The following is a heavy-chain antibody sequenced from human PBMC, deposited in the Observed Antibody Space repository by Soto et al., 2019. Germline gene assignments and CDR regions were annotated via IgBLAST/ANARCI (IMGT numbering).Heavy chain of an antibody. CDR2: ISYDGSIK. CDR1: GFTFSSHS. CDR3: AREWSTSGDLDY. Sequence: PGGSLRLSCEASGFTFSSHSIQWVRQAPGKGLEWVAVISYDGSIKYYADSVKGRFTISRDNSKNTAYLQMNSLRAEDTAVFYCAREWSTSGDLDYWGQGTLVTVSS. D-gene: IGHD3-10*01. J-gene: IGHJ4*02. V-gene: IGHV3-30-3*01.